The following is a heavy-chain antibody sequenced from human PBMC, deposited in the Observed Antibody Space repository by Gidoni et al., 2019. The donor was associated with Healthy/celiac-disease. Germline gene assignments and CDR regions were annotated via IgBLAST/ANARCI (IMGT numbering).Heavy chain of an antibody. Sequence: QVQLVESGGGVVQPGRSLRLSCAASGFTFSSYAMHWVRQAPGKGLEWVAVISYDGSNKYYADSVKGRFTISRDNSKNTLYLQMNSLRAEDTAVYYCARGIAAAGIFYYYYYGMDVWGQGTTVTVSS. V-gene: IGHV3-30*01. J-gene: IGHJ6*02. CDR2: ISYDGSNK. CDR1: GFTFSSYA. D-gene: IGHD6-13*01. CDR3: ARGIAAAGIFYYYYYGMDV.